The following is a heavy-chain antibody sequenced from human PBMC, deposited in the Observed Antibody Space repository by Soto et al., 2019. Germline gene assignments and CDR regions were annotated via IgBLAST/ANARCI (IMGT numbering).Heavy chain of an antibody. D-gene: IGHD3-10*01. J-gene: IGHJ3*02. V-gene: IGHV4-59*01. CDR1: GGSISSYY. Sequence: LLQLSETLSLTCTVSGGSISSYYWSWIRQPPGKGLEWIGYIYYSGSTNYNPSLKSRVTISVDTSKNQFSLKLSSVTAADTAVYYCARSDPNYYGSGYAFDIWGQGTMVTVSS. CDR3: ARSDPNYYGSGYAFDI. CDR2: IYYSGST.